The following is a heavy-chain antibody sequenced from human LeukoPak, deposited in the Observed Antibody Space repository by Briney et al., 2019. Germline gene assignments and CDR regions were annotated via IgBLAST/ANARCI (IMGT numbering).Heavy chain of an antibody. CDR3: AGWFGELLSLFTY. V-gene: IGHV4-38-2*01. CDR2: IYHRGST. D-gene: IGHD3-10*01. J-gene: IGHJ4*02. Sequence: SETLSLTCAVSGYSISSGYYWGWIRQPPGKGLEWIGSIYHRGSTYYNPSLKSRVTISVDTSKNQFSLKLSSVTAADTAVYYCAGWFGELLSLFTYWGPGTLVTVSS. CDR1: GYSISSGYY.